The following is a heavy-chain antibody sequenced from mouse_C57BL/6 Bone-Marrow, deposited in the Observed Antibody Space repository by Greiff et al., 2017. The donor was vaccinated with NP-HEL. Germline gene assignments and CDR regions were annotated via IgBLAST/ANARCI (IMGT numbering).Heavy chain of an antibody. D-gene: IGHD2-5*01. J-gene: IGHJ4*01. CDR2: ISDGGSYT. V-gene: IGHV5-4*01. CDR3: ERDRNYSNYDAMDY. CDR1: GFTFSSYA. Sequence: EVKLMESGGGLVKPGGSLKLSCAASGFTFSSYAMSWVRQTPEKRLEWVATISDGGSYTYYPDHVNGRFTISRDNAKNNLYLQMSQLKTEDTDMYYCERDRNYSNYDAMDYWGQGTSVTVSS.